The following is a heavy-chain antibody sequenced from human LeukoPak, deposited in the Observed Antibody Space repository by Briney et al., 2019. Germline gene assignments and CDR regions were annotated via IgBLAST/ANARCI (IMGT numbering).Heavy chain of an antibody. CDR1: GFTFSSYA. D-gene: IGHD4-23*01. J-gene: IGHJ4*02. CDR3: AKKVGLVSTPLYYFDL. CDR2: TSGPGGSR. Sequence: GGSLRLSCAASGFTFSSYAMSWVRQATGKGLEWVSATSGPGGSRDYADSVKGRFTISRDNSKNTLYLQMNSPRAEDTAIYYCAKKVGLVSTPLYYFDLWGQGTLVTVSS. V-gene: IGHV3-23*01.